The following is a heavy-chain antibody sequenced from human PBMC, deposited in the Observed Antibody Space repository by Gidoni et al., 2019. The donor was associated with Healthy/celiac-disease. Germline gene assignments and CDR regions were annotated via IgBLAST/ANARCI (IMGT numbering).Heavy chain of an antibody. CDR2: ISSSSSYI. D-gene: IGHD2-2*01. Sequence: EVQLVESGGGLVKPGGSLRLSCAASGFTFSSYSMNWVRQAPGKGLEWVSSISSSSSYIYYADSVKGRFTISRDNAKNSLYLQMNSLRAEDTAVYYCARGLLVSGVVPALDFVDYWGQGTLVTVSS. CDR1: GFTFSSYS. J-gene: IGHJ4*02. CDR3: ARGLLVSGVVPALDFVDY. V-gene: IGHV3-21*01.